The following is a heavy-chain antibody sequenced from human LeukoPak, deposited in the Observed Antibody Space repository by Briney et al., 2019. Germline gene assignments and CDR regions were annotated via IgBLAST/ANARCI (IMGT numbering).Heavy chain of an antibody. V-gene: IGHV4-4*07. CDR1: GGSISSYY. Sequence: SETLSLTCTVSGGSISSYYWSWIRQPAGKGLEWIGRIYTSGSTNYNPSLKSRVTMSVDTSKNQFSLKLSFVTAADTAVYYCAGHHPRNTVDFWGQGTLVTVSS. CDR3: AGHHPRNTVDF. J-gene: IGHJ4*02. CDR2: IYTSGST. D-gene: IGHD2/OR15-2a*01.